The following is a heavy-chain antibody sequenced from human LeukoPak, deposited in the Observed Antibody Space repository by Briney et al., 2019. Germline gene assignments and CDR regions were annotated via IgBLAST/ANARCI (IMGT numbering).Heavy chain of an antibody. V-gene: IGHV3-74*01. D-gene: IGHD2-2*01. CDR3: ARSDQADDY. Sequence: GRSLRLSCAASGFTFSSYWMHWVRQVPGKGLVWVARINPGGSSITYADSVKGRFTISRDNAKNTLYLQMDSLRAEDTGVYYCARSDQADDYWGQGTLVTVSS. CDR2: INPGGSSI. J-gene: IGHJ4*02. CDR1: GFTFSSYW.